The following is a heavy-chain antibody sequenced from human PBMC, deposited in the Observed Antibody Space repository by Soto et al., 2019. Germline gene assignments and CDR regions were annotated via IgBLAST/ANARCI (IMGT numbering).Heavy chain of an antibody. D-gene: IGHD2-15*01. CDR3: ASRTTVVTATHSYYYYGMDV. CDR2: IIPIFGTA. V-gene: IGHV1-69*13. CDR1: GGTFSSYA. J-gene: IGHJ6*02. Sequence: GASVKVSCKASGGTFSSYAISWVRQAPGQGLEWMGGIIPIFGTANYAQKFQGRVTITADESTSTAYMELSSLRSEDTAVYYCASRTTVVTATHSYYYYGMDVWGQGTTVTVSS.